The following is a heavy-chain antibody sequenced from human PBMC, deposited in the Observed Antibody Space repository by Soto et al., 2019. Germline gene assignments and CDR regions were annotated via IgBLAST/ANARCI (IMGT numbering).Heavy chain of an antibody. D-gene: IGHD2-21*01. CDR3: ARSHRDTDYYYYGMDV. CDR1: GFTFSSYW. V-gene: IGHV3-7*05. J-gene: IGHJ6*02. Sequence: GGSLRLSCAASGFTFSSYWMSWVRQAPGKGLEWVANIKQDGSEKYYVDSVKGRFTISRDNAKNSLYLQMNSLRAEDTAVYYCARSHRDTDYYYYGMDVWGQGTTVTVSS. CDR2: IKQDGSEK.